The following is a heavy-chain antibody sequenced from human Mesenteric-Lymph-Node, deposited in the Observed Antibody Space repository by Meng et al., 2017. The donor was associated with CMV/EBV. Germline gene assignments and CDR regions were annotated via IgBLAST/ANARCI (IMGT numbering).Heavy chain of an antibody. CDR2: IIPVFGAP. V-gene: IGHV1-69*05. J-gene: IGHJ6*02. CDR3: AKSHSDFWTGYLPYMDV. Sequence: SVKVSCKASGGTFSSSAISWVRQAPGQGLEWMGGIIPVFGAPNYAQEFQGRVTITTDESTSTAHMELSSLRSEDTAVYYCAKSHSDFWTGYLPYMDVWGQGTTVTVSS. D-gene: IGHD3/OR15-3a*01. CDR1: GGTFSSSA.